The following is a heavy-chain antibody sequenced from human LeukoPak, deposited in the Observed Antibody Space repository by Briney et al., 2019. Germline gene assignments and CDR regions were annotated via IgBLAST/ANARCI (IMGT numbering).Heavy chain of an antibody. Sequence: SETLSLTSSDSGGSISSGDYYWNWIRQPPGKGLEWLGYIYYSGSTYYNPSLMSRVTISVDASKNQFSLKLTSVTAADTAVYYCARAPRENLPGDCWGQGTLVTVSS. CDR3: ARAPRENLPGDC. CDR2: IYYSGST. CDR1: GGSISSGDYY. V-gene: IGHV4-30-4*01. D-gene: IGHD1-14*01. J-gene: IGHJ4*02.